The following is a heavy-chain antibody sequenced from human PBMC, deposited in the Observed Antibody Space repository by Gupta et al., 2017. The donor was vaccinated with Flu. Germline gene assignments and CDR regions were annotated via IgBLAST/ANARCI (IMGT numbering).Heavy chain of an antibody. Sequence: EVQLVESGGGLVQPGGSLRLSCAASGFTFSSYDMHWVRQATGKGLEWVSAIGTAGDTYYPGSVKGRFTISRENAKNSLYLQMNSLRAGDTAVDYCARDRIAAGGFAFDIWGQGTMVTVSS. CDR2: IGTAGDT. CDR3: ARDRIAAGGFAFDI. J-gene: IGHJ3*02. V-gene: IGHV3-13*01. D-gene: IGHD6-13*01. CDR1: GFTFSSYD.